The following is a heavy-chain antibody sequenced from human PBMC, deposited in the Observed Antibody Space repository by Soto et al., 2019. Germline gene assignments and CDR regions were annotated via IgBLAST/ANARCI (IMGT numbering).Heavy chain of an antibody. V-gene: IGHV5-10-1*01. CDR2: LDPPDSYS. D-gene: IGHD1-7*01. CDR3: ARDSDYTAGNYITYCTYALAV. J-gene: IGHJ6*04. CDR1: GFSVTNYW. Sequence: WVSLKIPCEGSGFSVTNYWITWVLQLHGKGLEGLGRLDPPDSYSNYSPSFQGHVTISADKSMSTVYLQWSSLKASDTAMYYCARDSDYTAGNYITYCTYALAVRGKGTTVTVSS.